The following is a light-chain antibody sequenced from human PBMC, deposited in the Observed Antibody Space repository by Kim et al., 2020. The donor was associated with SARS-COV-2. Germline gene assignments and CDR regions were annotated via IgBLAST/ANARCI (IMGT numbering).Light chain of an antibody. CDR1: QSVSSTY. CDR3: QQYGSSPLT. J-gene: IGKJ4*01. Sequence: SPGERATRSCRASQSVSSTYLAWYQQKPGQAPSLLIYGASSRATGIPDRFSGSGSVTDFTLTISRLEPEDFAVYYCQQYGSSPLTFGGGTKVDIK. CDR2: GAS. V-gene: IGKV3-20*01.